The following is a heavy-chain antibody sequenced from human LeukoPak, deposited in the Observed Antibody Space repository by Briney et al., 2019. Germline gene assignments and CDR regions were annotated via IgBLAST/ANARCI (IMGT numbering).Heavy chain of an antibody. CDR3: AKYCSGATCSGY. V-gene: IGHV3-23*01. Sequence: GGSLRLSCAASGFTFSSYSMCWVRQASGKGPEWVSGIKESGDITYYADSVKGRFTISRDNSKNTLYLQMNSLRAEDTAKYYCAKYCSGATCSGYWGQGTLVTVSS. J-gene: IGHJ4*02. CDR1: GFTFSSYS. D-gene: IGHD2-15*01. CDR2: IKESGDIT.